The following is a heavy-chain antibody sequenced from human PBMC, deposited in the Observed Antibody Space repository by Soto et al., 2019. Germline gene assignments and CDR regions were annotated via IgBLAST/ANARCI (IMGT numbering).Heavy chain of an antibody. J-gene: IGHJ3*02. CDR2: IYYSGST. CDR1: GGSVSSGSYY. V-gene: IGHV4-61*01. CDR3: ARGQDEGAFDI. Sequence: SETLSLTCTVSGGSVSSGSYYWSWIRQPPGKGLEWIGYIYYSGSTNYNPSVKSRVTISVDTSKNQFSLKLSSVTAADTAVYYCARGQDEGAFDIWGQGTMVTVSS.